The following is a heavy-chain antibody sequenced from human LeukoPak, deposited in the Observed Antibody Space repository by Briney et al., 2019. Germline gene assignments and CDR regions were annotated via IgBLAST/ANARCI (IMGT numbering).Heavy chain of an antibody. CDR1: GAPFSSYA. D-gene: IGHD5-24*01. J-gene: IGHJ4*02. CDR3: ARAKRWLQPSFDY. CDR2: IIPIFGTA. V-gene: IGHV1-69*13. Sequence: GASVKVSCKASGAPFSSYAISWVRQAPGQGLEWMGGIIPIFGTANYAQKFQGRVTITADESTSTAYMELSSLRSEDTAVYYCARAKRWLQPSFDYWGQGTLVTVSS.